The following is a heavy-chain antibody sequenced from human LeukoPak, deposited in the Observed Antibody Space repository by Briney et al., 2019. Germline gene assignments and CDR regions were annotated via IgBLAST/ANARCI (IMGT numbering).Heavy chain of an antibody. CDR2: IKQDGSEK. CDR1: GFTFSSYW. D-gene: IGHD1-26*01. Sequence: GGSLRLSCAASGFTFSSYWMSWVRQAPGKGLEWVANIKQDGSEKYYVDSVKGRFTISRDNAKNSLYMQINSLRAEDTAVYYCARGYSGSYPAYMDVWGKGTTVTVSS. J-gene: IGHJ6*03. CDR3: ARGYSGSYPAYMDV. V-gene: IGHV3-7*01.